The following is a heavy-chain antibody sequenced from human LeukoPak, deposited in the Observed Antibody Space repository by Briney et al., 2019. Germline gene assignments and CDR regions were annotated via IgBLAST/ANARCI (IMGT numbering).Heavy chain of an antibody. D-gene: IGHD3-9*01. CDR3: ARTYYDILTGYHDVFDI. CDR2: IYYSGST. V-gene: IGHV4-59*01. CDR1: GGSISSYY. J-gene: IGHJ3*02. Sequence: SETLSLTCTVSGGSISSYYWSWIRQPPGKGLEWIGYIYYSGSTNYNPSLKSRVTISVDMSKNQFSLKLSSVTAADTAVYYCARTYYDILTGYHDVFDIWGQGTMVTVSS.